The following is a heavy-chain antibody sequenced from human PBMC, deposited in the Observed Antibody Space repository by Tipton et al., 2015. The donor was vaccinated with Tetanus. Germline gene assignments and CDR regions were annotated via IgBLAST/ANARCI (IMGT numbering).Heavy chain of an antibody. CDR3: ARDQDIVVVPAAIDY. CDR1: GFTFSSYG. CDR2: IWYDGSNE. Sequence: SLRLSCAASGFTFSSYGMHWVRQAPGKGLEWVAVIWYDGSNEYYADSVKGRFTISRDNSKNTLYLQMNSLRAEDTAVYYCARDQDIVVVPAAIDYWGQGTLVTVSS. D-gene: IGHD2-2*01. J-gene: IGHJ4*02. V-gene: IGHV3-33*01.